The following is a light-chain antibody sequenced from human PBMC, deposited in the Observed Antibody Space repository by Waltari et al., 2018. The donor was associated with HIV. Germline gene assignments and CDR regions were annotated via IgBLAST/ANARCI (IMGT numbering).Light chain of an antibody. CDR2: LAS. CDR1: QSLLKTNGYYY. J-gene: IGKJ1*01. V-gene: IGKV2-28*01. Sequence: DIALVQAPVSLSVSPGKSASISCRSSQSLLKTNGYYYLDWYLQKPGQSPQLLIYLASTRAPGVPDRFNGRGSGTDFTLTINRVQPEDVGVFYCMQSLQTPAFGQGTRMEI. CDR3: MQSLQTPA.